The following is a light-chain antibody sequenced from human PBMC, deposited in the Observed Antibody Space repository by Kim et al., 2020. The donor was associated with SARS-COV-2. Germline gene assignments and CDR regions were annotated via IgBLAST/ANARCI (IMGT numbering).Light chain of an antibody. CDR2: NN. CDR3: AAWDDSLNGEL. Sequence: QSVLTPPPSASGTPGQRVTISCSGSSSNIGSNAVNWYHQVPGMAPKLLIYNNRRPSGVPDRFSGSKSGTSASLAISGLQSEDEADYYCAAWDDSLNGELFGGGTQLTVL. CDR1: SSNIGSNA. V-gene: IGLV1-44*01. J-gene: IGLJ2*01.